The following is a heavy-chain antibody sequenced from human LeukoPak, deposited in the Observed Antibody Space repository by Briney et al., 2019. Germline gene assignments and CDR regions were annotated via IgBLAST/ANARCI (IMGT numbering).Heavy chain of an antibody. CDR2: INPSGGST. Sequence: ASVKVSCKASGYTFTSYYMHWVRQAPGQGLEWMGIINPSGGSTSYAQKFQGRVTMTRDMSTSTAYMELRSLRSDDTAVYYCARTNVYYYASSDYYPYFDYWAQGTLVTVSS. CDR1: GYTFTSYY. CDR3: ARTNVYYYASSDYYPYFDY. V-gene: IGHV1-46*01. J-gene: IGHJ4*02. D-gene: IGHD3-22*01.